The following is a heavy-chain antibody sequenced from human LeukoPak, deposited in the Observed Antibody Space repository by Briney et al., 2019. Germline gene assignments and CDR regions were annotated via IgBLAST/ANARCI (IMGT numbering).Heavy chain of an antibody. CDR3: ARGRLYYDILTRTRYFDY. D-gene: IGHD3-9*01. CDR1: GGSFSDYY. J-gene: IGHJ4*02. CDR2: INHSGST. Sequence: SETLSLTCAVYGGSFSDYYWSWIRQPPGKGLEWIGEINHSGSTNYNPSLKSRVIISVDTSKNQFSLKLSSVTAADTAVYYCARGRLYYDILTRTRYFDYWGQGTLVTVPS. V-gene: IGHV4-34*01.